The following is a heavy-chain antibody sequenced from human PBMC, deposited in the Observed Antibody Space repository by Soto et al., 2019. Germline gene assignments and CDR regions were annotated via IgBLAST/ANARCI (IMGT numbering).Heavy chain of an antibody. D-gene: IGHD2-8*01. CDR2: ISYDGSNK. CDR3: AKDERYVLMVYAILRDDYYYYGMDV. V-gene: IGHV3-30*18. Sequence: PRGSLRLSCAASGFTFSSYGMHWVRQAPGKGLEWVAVISYDGSNKYYADSVKGRFTISRDNSKNTLYLQMNSLRAEDTAVYYCAKDERYVLMVYAILRDDYYYYGMDVWGQGTTVTVSS. CDR1: GFTFSSYG. J-gene: IGHJ6*02.